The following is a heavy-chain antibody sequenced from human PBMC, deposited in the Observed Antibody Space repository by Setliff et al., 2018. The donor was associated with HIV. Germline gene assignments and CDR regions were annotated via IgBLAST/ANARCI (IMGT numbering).Heavy chain of an antibody. CDR2: IYHSGST. CDR1: GGSINSGGYY. J-gene: IGHJ4*02. V-gene: IGHV4-31*03. CDR3: AGGPGTTSIDY. D-gene: IGHD1-26*01. Sequence: SETLSLTCTVSGGSINSGGYYWSWIRQHPGKGLEWIGYIYHSGSTYYNPSLKSRITISLDMSKNQFSLKLTSVTAADTAVYYCAGGPGTTSIDYWAQGIQVTVSS.